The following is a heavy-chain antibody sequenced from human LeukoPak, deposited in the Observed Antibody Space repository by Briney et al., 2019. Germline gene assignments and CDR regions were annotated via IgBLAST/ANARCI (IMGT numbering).Heavy chain of an antibody. CDR2: IKEDGSEK. Sequence: GGSLRLSCAASGFTFSSYWMSWVRQAPGKGLEWVANIKEDGSEKYYVDSVKGRFTISRDNAKNSQYLQMNSLRAEDTAVYYCARNPRLPTDYYYYYMDVWGKGTTVTVSS. J-gene: IGHJ6*03. CDR3: ARNPRLPTDYYYYYMDV. V-gene: IGHV3-7*01. CDR1: GFTFSSYW.